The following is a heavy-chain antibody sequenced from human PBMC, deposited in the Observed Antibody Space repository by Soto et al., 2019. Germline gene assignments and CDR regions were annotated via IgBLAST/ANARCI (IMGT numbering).Heavy chain of an antibody. Sequence: QVQLQESGPGLVKPSQTLSLTCTVSGGSISSGGYYWSWIRQHPGKGLEWIGYVYYSGSTYYNPSLKSRVTISVDTSKNQFSLKLSSVTAADTAVYYCARIRDGYNLYFDYWGQGTLVTVSS. V-gene: IGHV4-31*03. J-gene: IGHJ4*02. D-gene: IGHD5-12*01. CDR1: GGSISSGGYY. CDR2: VYYSGST. CDR3: ARIRDGYNLYFDY.